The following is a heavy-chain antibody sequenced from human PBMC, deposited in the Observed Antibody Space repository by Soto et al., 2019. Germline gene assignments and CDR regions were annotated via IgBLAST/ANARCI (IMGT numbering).Heavy chain of an antibody. V-gene: IGHV3-30*18. CDR1: GFTFSSYG. Sequence: LRLSCAASGFTFSSYGMHWVRQAPGKGLEWVAVISYDGSNKYYADSVKGRFTISRDNSKNTLYLQMNSLRAEDTAVYYCAKDGAAAAKTYYYGMDVWGQGTTVTVSS. D-gene: IGHD6-13*01. CDR2: ISYDGSNK. CDR3: AKDGAAAAKTYYYGMDV. J-gene: IGHJ6*02.